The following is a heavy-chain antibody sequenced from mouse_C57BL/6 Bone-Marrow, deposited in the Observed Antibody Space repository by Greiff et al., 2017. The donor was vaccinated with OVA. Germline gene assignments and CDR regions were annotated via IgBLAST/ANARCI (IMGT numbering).Heavy chain of an antibody. CDR1: GYTFTSYW. CDR2: IYPGSGST. Sequence: QVQLQQPGAELVKPGASVKMSCKASGYTFTSYWITWVKQRPGQGLEWIGDIYPGSGSTNYNEKFKSKATLTVDTSSSTAYMQLSSLTSEDSAVYYCARSSYYYGSSPYWYFDFWGTGTTVTVSS. CDR3: ARSSYYYGSSPYWYFDF. V-gene: IGHV1-55*01. D-gene: IGHD1-1*01. J-gene: IGHJ1*03.